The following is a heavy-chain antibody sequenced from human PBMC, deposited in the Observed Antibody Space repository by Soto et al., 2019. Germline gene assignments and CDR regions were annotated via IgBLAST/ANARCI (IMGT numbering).Heavy chain of an antibody. CDR1: GASMNRYH. V-gene: IGHV4-4*07. CDR3: ARDQGVAAAGITWFDP. J-gene: IGHJ5*02. Sequence: SETLSLTCTVSGASMNRYHWSWIRQPAGKGLEWIGHIHSSGSTNYNPSLKSRVTTSVDTSKNQFSLRLMSLTAADTAVYYCARDQGVAAAGITWFDPWGQGSLVTVSS. CDR2: IHSSGST. D-gene: IGHD6-13*01.